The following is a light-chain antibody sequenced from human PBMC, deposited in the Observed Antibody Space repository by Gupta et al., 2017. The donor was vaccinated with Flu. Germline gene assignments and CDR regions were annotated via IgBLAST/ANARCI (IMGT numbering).Light chain of an antibody. V-gene: IGKV1-5*03. CDR1: QRVSGW. CDR2: KAS. Sequence: DIQMTQSPSTLSASVGDRVTITCRASQRVSGWLAWYQQKPGKAPKLLIYKASSLESGVPSRFRGSGSGTEFTLSMSRLKPDDFATYYCQQYNSYPWTFAQGTKVKVK. J-gene: IGKJ1*01. CDR3: QQYNSYPWT.